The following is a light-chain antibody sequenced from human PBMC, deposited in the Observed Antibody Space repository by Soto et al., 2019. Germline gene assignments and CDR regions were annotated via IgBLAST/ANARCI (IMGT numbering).Light chain of an antibody. CDR2: DNN. Sequence: QSVLTQPPSASGTPGQRVTISCSGSSSNIGSNTVNWYQQLPGTAPKLLMHDNNQRPSGVPDRFSGSQSGTSASLAISGLQSEDEADYYCATWDDSLNGAVFGGGTKLTVL. CDR1: SSNIGSNT. J-gene: IGLJ2*01. CDR3: ATWDDSLNGAV. V-gene: IGLV1-44*01.